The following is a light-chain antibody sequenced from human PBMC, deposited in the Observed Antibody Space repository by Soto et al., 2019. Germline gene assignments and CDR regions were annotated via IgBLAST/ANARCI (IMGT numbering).Light chain of an antibody. CDR1: QGISDF. J-gene: IGKJ1*01. Sequence: DIQMTQSPSSLSASVGDRVTITCRASQGISDFLNWYQQKPGKAPNLLIHAASSLQSGVPSRFSGRGSGTAFPLTISSLQPEDFATYYCQQSHSTPWTFGQGTKVEIK. CDR3: QQSHSTPWT. V-gene: IGKV1-39*01. CDR2: AAS.